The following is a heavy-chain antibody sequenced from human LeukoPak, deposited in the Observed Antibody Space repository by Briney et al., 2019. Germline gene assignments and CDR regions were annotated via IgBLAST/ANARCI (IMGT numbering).Heavy chain of an antibody. CDR2: ISGSGGGT. V-gene: IGHV3-23*01. CDR3: AKDRPNYYGSNGHYYRRDGDY. Sequence: GGSLRLSCAASGFTFRSYAMSWARLAPGKGLEWVSTISGSGGGTWYPDSVKGRFTISRDNSRNTLYLQMNSLRAEDTAVYYCAKDRPNYYGSNGHYYRRDGDYWGQGTLVTVSS. CDR1: GFTFRSYA. D-gene: IGHD3-22*01. J-gene: IGHJ4*02.